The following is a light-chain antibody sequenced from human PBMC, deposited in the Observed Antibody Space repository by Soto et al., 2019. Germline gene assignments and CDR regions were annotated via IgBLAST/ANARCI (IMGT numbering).Light chain of an antibody. V-gene: IGLV2-14*01. CDR1: SSDVGGYHY. J-gene: IGLJ2*01. CDR2: EVS. CDR3: SSYTSSSTPVV. Sequence: QSALTQPASVSGSPGQSITIYCTGTSSDVGGYHYVSWYQQHPGKAPKLMIYEVSNRPSGVSNRFSGSKSGNTASLTISGLQAEDEADYYCSSYTSSSTPVVFGGGTKLTVL.